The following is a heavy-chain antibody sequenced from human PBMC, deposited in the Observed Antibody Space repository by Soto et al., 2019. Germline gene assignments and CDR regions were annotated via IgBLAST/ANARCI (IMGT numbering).Heavy chain of an antibody. V-gene: IGHV3-48*02. D-gene: IGHD6-13*01. Sequence: GGSLRLSCAASGFTFSSYSMNWVRQAPGKGLEWVSYISSSSSTIYYADSVKGRFTISRDNAKDSLYLQMNSLRDEDTAVYYCARDPSAAGFNYYYYYGMDVWGQGTTVTVSS. CDR3: ARDPSAAGFNYYYYYGMDV. CDR1: GFTFSSYS. J-gene: IGHJ6*02. CDR2: ISSSSSTI.